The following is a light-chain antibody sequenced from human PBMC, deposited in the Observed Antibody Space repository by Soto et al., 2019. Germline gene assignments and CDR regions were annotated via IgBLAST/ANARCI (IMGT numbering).Light chain of an antibody. J-gene: IGKJ5*01. V-gene: IGKV3-15*01. CDR3: QQYNNWPWT. CDR2: GAS. CDR1: QSVSSN. Sequence: EIVMTQSPATLSVSPGARASLSCRASQSVSSNLAWYQQKPGQAPRLLIYGASTRATGIPARFSGSGSGTEFTLTISSLQSEDFAVYYCQQYNNWPWTFGQGTRLEIK.